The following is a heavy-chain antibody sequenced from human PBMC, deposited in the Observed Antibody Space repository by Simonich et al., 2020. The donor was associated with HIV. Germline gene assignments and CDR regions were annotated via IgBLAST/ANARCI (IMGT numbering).Heavy chain of an antibody. CDR2: VNQSGRT. J-gene: IGHJ1*01. CDR3: ARFTYYYDGSGPAPFQH. V-gene: IGHV4-34*01. CDR1: GGSFMKYH. Sequence: QVQLQQWGAGLLKPSETLSLTCAVHGGSFMKYHWGWIRQPPGKGLEWIGEVNQSGRTTYNSSHKSRGTRSVDTSKNQFSLKLSSVTAADTAVYYCARFTYYYDGSGPAPFQHWGQGTLVTVSS. D-gene: IGHD3-22*01.